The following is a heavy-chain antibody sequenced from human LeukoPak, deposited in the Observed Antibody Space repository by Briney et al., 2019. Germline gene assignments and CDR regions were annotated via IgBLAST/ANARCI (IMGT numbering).Heavy chain of an antibody. Sequence: PSETLSLTCTISGDSINGHYWSWIRQPPGKRLEWIGDIHYKGSTNYNLSLKSRVTISVDTSKNHLSLNLTSALAADTAIYYCARRDTGWNYCDYWGQGILVTVSS. D-gene: IGHD6-19*01. CDR1: GDSINGHY. CDR3: ARRDTGWNYCDY. V-gene: IGHV4-59*08. J-gene: IGHJ4*02. CDR2: IHYKGST.